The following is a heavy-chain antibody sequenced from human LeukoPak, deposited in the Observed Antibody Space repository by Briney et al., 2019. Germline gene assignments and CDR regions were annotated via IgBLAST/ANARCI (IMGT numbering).Heavy chain of an antibody. D-gene: IGHD3-22*01. Sequence: GGSLRLSCAASGFIFSSYSTNWVRQAPGKGLEWVSSMSSSSSYIYYADSVKGRFTISRDNAKNSLYLQMNSLRAEDTAVYYCARAGGDYYDSSGYPVGPYYFDYWGQGTLVTVSS. V-gene: IGHV3-21*01. CDR1: GFIFSSYS. J-gene: IGHJ4*02. CDR2: MSSSSSYI. CDR3: ARAGGDYYDSSGYPVGPYYFDY.